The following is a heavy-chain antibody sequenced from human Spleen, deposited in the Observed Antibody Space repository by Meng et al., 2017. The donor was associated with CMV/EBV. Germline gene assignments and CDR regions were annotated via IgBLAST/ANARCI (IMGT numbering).Heavy chain of an antibody. CDR2: VDHSGST. CDR1: GGSMISYY. D-gene: IGHD2-15*01. CDR3: ARAGTFHCSGGTCNHYFDY. V-gene: IGHV4-59*01. J-gene: IGHJ4*02. Sequence: SETLSLTCTVSGGSMISYYWSWIRQPPGKGLEWVGYVDHSGSTTYNPSLKSRVTISLVTSENQFSLKLNSVTAADTAVYYCARAGTFHCSGGTCNHYFDYWGQGTLVTVSS.